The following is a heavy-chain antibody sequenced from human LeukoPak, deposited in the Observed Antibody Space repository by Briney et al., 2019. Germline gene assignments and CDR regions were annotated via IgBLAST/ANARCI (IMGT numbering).Heavy chain of an antibody. CDR3: ARALRRYSYGYPSPDY. D-gene: IGHD5-18*01. Sequence: PGGSLRLSCAASGFTFSSYWMHWVRQAPGKGLVWVSRINSDGSTTTYADSVKGRFTISRDNAKNTLYLQMNSLRAEDTAVYYCARALRRYSYGYPSPDYWGQGTLVTVSS. J-gene: IGHJ4*02. V-gene: IGHV3-74*01. CDR2: INSDGSTT. CDR1: GFTFSSYW.